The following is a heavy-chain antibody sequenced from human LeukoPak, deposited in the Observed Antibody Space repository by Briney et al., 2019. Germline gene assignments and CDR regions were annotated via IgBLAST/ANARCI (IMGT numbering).Heavy chain of an antibody. D-gene: IGHD2-2*01. CDR2: INSDGRRT. CDR3: AREVEVVPATMGAYYYYYMDV. J-gene: IGHJ6*03. CDR1: GFTISNHW. V-gene: IGHV3-74*01. Sequence: GGSLRLSCAASGFTISNHWMHWVRQAPGKRLVWVSRINSDGRRTSYADSVKGRCTISRDNAKNTLYLQMNSLRPDDTAVYYCAREVEVVPATMGAYYYYYMDVWGKGATVTVSS.